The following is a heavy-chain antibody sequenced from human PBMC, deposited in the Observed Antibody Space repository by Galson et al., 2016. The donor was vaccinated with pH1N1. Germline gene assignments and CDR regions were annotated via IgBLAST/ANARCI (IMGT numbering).Heavy chain of an antibody. Sequence: SVKVSCKASGYTFTRYYFHWVRQAPGQGLEWMGVIDPRDGGTTYAQKFQARVTMTRDTSTSTVYVEVYSLKSEDTAVYYCTRDLGRLRDYWGQGTLVTVSS. CDR1: GYTFTRYY. J-gene: IGHJ4*02. CDR3: TRDLGRLRDY. CDR2: IDPRDGGT. V-gene: IGHV1-46*03. D-gene: IGHD1-26*01.